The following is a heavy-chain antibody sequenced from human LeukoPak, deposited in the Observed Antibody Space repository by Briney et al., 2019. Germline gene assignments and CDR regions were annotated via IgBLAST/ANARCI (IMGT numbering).Heavy chain of an antibody. J-gene: IGHJ4*02. CDR3: ARGDIVATHFDY. D-gene: IGHD5-12*01. V-gene: IGHV4-61*01. CDR1: GGSVSSGSYY. CDR2: IYYSGST. Sequence: ASETLSLTCTVSGGSVSSGSYYWSWIRQPPGKGLEWIGYIYYSGSTNYNPSLKSRVTISVDTSKNQFSLKLSSVTAADTAVYYCARGDIVATHFDYWGQGTLVTASS.